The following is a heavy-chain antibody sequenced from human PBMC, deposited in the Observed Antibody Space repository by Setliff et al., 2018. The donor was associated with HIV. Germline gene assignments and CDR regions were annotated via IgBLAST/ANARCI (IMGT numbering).Heavy chain of an antibody. CDR2: IYYSGST. J-gene: IGHJ4*02. CDR3: ARQVGNKVLFDS. CDR1: GDSISSYY. Sequence: ETLSLTCTVSGDSISSYYWSWIRQPPGKGLEWIGYIYYSGSTSYNPSLKSRVTISVDTSKNQLSLKLSSVTAADTAVYYCARQVGNKVLFDSWGQGTLVTVSS. V-gene: IGHV4-59*01. D-gene: IGHD7-27*01.